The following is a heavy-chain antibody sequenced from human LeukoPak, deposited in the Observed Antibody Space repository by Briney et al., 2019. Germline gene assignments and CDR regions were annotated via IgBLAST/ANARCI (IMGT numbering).Heavy chain of an antibody. J-gene: IGHJ4*02. Sequence: ASVKVSCKASGYTFTGYYMHWVRQAPGQWREWMGWINANSGDTKYAQKFQGRVTMTRDTSISTAYMELSRLRSDDTAMYYCAREISGYSDYWGQGTLVTVSS. D-gene: IGHD3-22*01. CDR2: INANSGDT. CDR3: AREISGYSDY. CDR1: GYTFTGYY. V-gene: IGHV1-2*02.